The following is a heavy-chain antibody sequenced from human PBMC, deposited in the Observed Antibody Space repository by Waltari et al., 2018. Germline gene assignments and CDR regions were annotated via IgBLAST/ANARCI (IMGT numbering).Heavy chain of an antibody. CDR2: IYSGGST. CDR1: GFTVSSNY. V-gene: IGHV3-53*01. Sequence: EVQLVESGGGLIQPGGSLRLSCAASGFTVSSNYMSWVRQAPGKGLEWVSVIYSGGSTYYADSVKGRFTISRDNSKNTLYLQMNSRRAEDTAVYYCARDSYDSSGYYYGDYWGQGTLVTVSS. CDR3: ARDSYDSSGYYYGDY. J-gene: IGHJ4*02. D-gene: IGHD3-22*01.